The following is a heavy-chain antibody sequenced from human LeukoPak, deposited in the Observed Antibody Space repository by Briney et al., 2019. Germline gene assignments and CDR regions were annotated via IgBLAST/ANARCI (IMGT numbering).Heavy chain of an antibody. V-gene: IGHV1-69*04. CDR2: IIPILGIA. Sequence: SVKVSCKASGGTFSSYAISWVRQAPGQGLEWMGRIIPILGIANYAQKFQGRVTITADKSTSTAYKELSSLRSEDTAVYYCASPEPVYSYGLGYWGQGTLVTASS. CDR3: ASPEPVYSYGLGY. CDR1: GGTFSSYA. D-gene: IGHD5-18*01. J-gene: IGHJ4*02.